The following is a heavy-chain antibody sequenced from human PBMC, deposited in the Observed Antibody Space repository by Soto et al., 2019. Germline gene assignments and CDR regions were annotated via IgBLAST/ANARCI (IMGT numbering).Heavy chain of an antibody. V-gene: IGHV4-31*03. CDR1: GGSISSNDIY. D-gene: IGHD6-13*01. J-gene: IGHJ4*02. CDR2: IYYSGNT. CDR3: VRRFIGGAARCSVY. Sequence: SGTLSLTCIVSGGSISSNDIYWIWIRQQQGKGLGWIGYIYYSGNTYYNPSLKSRVTISVDTSKNQFSLKVSSVTAADTAVYYCVRRFIGGAARCSVYWGQTPLVTVFS.